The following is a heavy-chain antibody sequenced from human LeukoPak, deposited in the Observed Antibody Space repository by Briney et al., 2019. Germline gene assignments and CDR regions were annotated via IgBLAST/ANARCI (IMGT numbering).Heavy chain of an antibody. CDR3: ARDHLGYSSSWYTKNWFDP. CDR2: IYSSGST. J-gene: IGHJ5*02. D-gene: IGHD6-13*01. V-gene: IGHV4-39*07. Sequence: SETLSLTCRVSGASINSGSNYWGWIRQPPGKTLEWIGSIYSSGSTYYNPSLKSRVIIMIDTPKNHFSLTLSSVTAADTAVYYCARDHLGYSSSWYTKNWFDPWGQGTLVTVSS. CDR1: GASINSGSNY.